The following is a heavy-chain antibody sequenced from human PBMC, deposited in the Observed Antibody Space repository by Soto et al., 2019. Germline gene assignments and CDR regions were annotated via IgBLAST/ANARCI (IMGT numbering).Heavy chain of an antibody. D-gene: IGHD3-16*02. CDR3: ARGPTPSWSSYRFSYFDS. CDR1: GASISSAAYY. J-gene: IGHJ4*01. V-gene: IGHV4-31*03. Sequence: SETLSLTCTVSGASISSAAYYWSWIRQRPGEGPEWIGFISYSGYTFQNPSLKSRLLLSVATSKNQFSLELSFVTAADTAVYYCARGPTPSWSSYRFSYFDSWGPGSLVTVSS. CDR2: ISYSGYT.